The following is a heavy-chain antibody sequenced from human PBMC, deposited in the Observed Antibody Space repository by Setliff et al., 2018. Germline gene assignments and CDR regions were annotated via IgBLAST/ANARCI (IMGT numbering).Heavy chain of an antibody. Sequence: ASVQVSCKSSGFTFTDYGITWVRQVPGQGLEWMGWINNYNFNTQYAQKFQGRVTVTTDTSTTTAYMELRSLRADDTAVYYCARINFYVSSGYYYAPELWGQGTTVIVSS. CDR2: INNYNFNT. J-gene: IGHJ4*02. CDR1: GFTFTDYG. D-gene: IGHD3-22*01. CDR3: ARINFYVSSGYYYAPEL. V-gene: IGHV1-18*01.